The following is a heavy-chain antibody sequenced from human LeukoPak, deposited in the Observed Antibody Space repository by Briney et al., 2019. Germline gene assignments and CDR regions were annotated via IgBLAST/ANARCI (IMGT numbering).Heavy chain of an antibody. CDR2: IYYNGST. J-gene: IGHJ3*02. CDR1: GGSISTSSYY. V-gene: IGHV4-39*07. Sequence: SETLSLTCTVSGGSISTSSYYWGWVRQPPGKGLEWIASIYYNGSTYYNPSLKSRVTISVDTSKNQFSLKLSSVTAADTAVYYCARPGPTLAHDAFDIWGQGTMVTVSS. CDR3: ARPGPTLAHDAFDI. D-gene: IGHD1/OR15-1a*01.